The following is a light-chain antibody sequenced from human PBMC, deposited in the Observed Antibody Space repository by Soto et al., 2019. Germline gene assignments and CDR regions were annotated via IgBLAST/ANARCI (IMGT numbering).Light chain of an antibody. Sequence: EIVLTQSPGTLSLSPGERATLSCRASQGVSGSYLAWYQHKPGQAPRLLIYGASSRATGIPDRFSGSGSGTDFTLTISRLEPEDFAVYYCQQYGNSPLTFGGGTKVEIK. V-gene: IGKV3-20*01. J-gene: IGKJ4*01. CDR3: QQYGNSPLT. CDR2: GAS. CDR1: QGVSGSY.